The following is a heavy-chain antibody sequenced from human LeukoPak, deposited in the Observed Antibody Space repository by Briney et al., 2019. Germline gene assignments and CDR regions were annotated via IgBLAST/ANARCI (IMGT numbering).Heavy chain of an antibody. J-gene: IGHJ4*02. CDR3: ARQTGSGLFILP. CDR1: GGSISNKY. Sequence: SETLSLTCTVSGGSISNKYWSWIRQPPGKGLERIGYIYYSGSTDYNPSLKSRVTILVDTSKNQFSLKLSSVTAADTAVYYCARQTGSGLFILPGGQGTLVTVSS. CDR2: IYYSGST. D-gene: IGHD3/OR15-3a*01. V-gene: IGHV4-59*01.